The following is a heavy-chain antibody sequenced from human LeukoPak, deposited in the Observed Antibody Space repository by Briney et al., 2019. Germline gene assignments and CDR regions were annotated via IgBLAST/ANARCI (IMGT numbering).Heavy chain of an antibody. J-gene: IGHJ5*02. D-gene: IGHD5-12*01. CDR3: ARDQCVATMAGCWFDP. CDR1: GGTFSSYA. V-gene: IGHV1-69*13. CDR2: IIPIFGTA. Sequence: ASVKVSCKASGGTFSSYAISWARQAPGQGLEWMGGIIPIFGTANYAQKFQGRVTITADESTSTAYMELSSLRSEDTAVYYCARDQCVATMAGCWFDPWGQGTLVTVSS.